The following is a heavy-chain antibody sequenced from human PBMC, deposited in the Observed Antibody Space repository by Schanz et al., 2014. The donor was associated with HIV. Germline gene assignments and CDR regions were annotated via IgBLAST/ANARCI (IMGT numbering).Heavy chain of an antibody. J-gene: IGHJ3*02. CDR1: GFTFSRYW. CDR3: ARTAPTKYYYDSSGVRGAFDI. D-gene: IGHD3-22*01. V-gene: IGHV3-48*02. Sequence: EVQLLESGGGLVQPGGSLRLSCAASGFTFSRYWMSWVRQAPGKGLEWVSYISSSSSTIYYADSVKGRFTISRDNAKNSLYLQMNSLRDEDTAVYYCARTAPTKYYYDSSGVRGAFDIWGQGTMVTVSS. CDR2: ISSSSSTI.